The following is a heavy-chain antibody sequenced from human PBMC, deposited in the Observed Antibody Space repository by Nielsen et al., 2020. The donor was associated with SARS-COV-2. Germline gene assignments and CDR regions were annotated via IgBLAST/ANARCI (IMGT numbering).Heavy chain of an antibody. CDR2: IYYSGST. Sequence: SETLSLTCTVSGGSISSGGYYWSWIRQHPGKGLEWIGYIYYSGSTYYNPSLKSRVTISVDTSKNQFSLKLSSVTAADTAVYYCARVYYYDSSGPTHAFDIWGQGTMVTVSS. CDR1: GGSISSGGYY. V-gene: IGHV4-31*03. D-gene: IGHD3-22*01. J-gene: IGHJ3*02. CDR3: ARVYYYDSSGPTHAFDI.